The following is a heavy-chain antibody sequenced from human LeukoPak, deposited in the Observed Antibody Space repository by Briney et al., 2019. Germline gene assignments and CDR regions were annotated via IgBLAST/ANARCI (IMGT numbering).Heavy chain of an antibody. CDR1: GFTFSSYS. Sequence: PGGSLRLSCAASGFTFSSYSMNWVRQAPGKGLEWVSSISSSSSYIYYADSVKGRFTISRDNAKNSLYLQMNSLRAEDTAVYYCARDIENFAGSRGDYWGQGTLVTVSS. V-gene: IGHV3-21*01. J-gene: IGHJ4*02. CDR2: ISSSSSYI. CDR3: ARDIENFAGSRGDY. D-gene: IGHD1-26*01.